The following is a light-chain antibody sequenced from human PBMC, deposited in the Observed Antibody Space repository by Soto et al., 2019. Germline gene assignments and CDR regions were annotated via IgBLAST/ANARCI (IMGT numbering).Light chain of an antibody. CDR1: RGVSANY. J-gene: IGKJ1*01. Sequence: ENLLTQSPGTLSLSPGEGATLSCRASRGVSANYLAWYQQKPGQAPRLLIYDASSRATGIPARFSGSRSGTEFTLTINSLQSEDFAVYYCQQYQNLWTFGQGTKVAIK. CDR3: QQYQNLWT. V-gene: IGKV3-15*01. CDR2: DAS.